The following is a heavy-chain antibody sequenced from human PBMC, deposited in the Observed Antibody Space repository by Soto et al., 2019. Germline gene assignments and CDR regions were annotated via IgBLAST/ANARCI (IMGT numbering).Heavy chain of an antibody. CDR1: ADAIWPGSY. CDR3: RRSSRYSTDV. CDR2: IYSTGNT. Sequence: ETRSHLCTVSADAIWPGSYWGWFRQPPGKGLEWIGSIYSTGNTYYNPSLNSQVTISVDTSKNQFSLNVISVTAADTAVYYCRRSSRYSTDVWGQGTTVT. V-gene: IGHV4-38-2*02. J-gene: IGHJ6*02. D-gene: IGHD6-13*01.